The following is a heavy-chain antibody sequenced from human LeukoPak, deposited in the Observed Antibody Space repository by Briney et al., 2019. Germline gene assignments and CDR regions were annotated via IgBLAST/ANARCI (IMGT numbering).Heavy chain of an antibody. D-gene: IGHD6-13*01. CDR1: GGTFSSYY. Sequence: SETLSLTCTVSGGTFSSYYWSWIRQPAGKGLEWIGRIYSTGSTNYNPSLKSRVTMSVDTSKNQFSLRLRSGTAADTAVYYCARQRASAGTAGFDFWGQGALVTVSS. V-gene: IGHV4-4*07. CDR2: IYSTGST. J-gene: IGHJ4*02. CDR3: ARQRASAGTAGFDF.